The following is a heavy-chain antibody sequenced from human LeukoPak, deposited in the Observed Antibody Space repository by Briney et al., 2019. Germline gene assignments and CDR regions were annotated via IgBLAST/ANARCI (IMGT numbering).Heavy chain of an antibody. D-gene: IGHD2-15*01. CDR1: GGSFSGYY. J-gene: IGHJ5*02. Sequence: SETLSLTCAVYGGSFSGYYWSWIRQPPGKGLEWIGEINHSGSTNYNPSLKSRVTISVDTSKNQFSLKLSSVTAADTAVYYCARDGAVAATVVRWSDPWGQGTLVTVSS. CDR2: INHSGST. CDR3: ARDGAVAATVVRWSDP. V-gene: IGHV4-34*01.